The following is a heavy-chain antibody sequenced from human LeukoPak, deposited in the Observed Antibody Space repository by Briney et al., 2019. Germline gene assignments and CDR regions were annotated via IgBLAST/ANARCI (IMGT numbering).Heavy chain of an antibody. CDR1: GFNFGGFA. CDR3: AKDLNYGDGRWEFDP. D-gene: IGHD4-17*01. J-gene: IGHJ5*02. Sequence: PGESLRLSGGASGFNFGGFAMAWVRQSPGKGLEWVSGILAGGSRTYLARSVKGRFTISRANSKNTLYLQMNRLRADDTAVYFCAKDLNYGDGRWEFDPWGQGTLVTV. CDR2: ILAGGSRT. V-gene: IGHV3-23*01.